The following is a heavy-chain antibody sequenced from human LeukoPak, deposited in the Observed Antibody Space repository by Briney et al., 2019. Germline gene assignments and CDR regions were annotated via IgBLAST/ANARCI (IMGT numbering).Heavy chain of an antibody. CDR1: GFTFSSYG. D-gene: IGHD3-10*01. CDR2: ISYDGTNK. V-gene: IGHV3-30*18. J-gene: IGHJ4*02. Sequence: GTSLRLSCAASGFTFSSYGMNWVRQAPGKWLEWVAVISYDGTNKFYVDSLRGPFTISRDNSKNTLYLQMNSLRAEDTAVYYCAKDGYYGSGTYPDYWGQGTLVTVSS. CDR3: AKDGYYGSGTYPDY.